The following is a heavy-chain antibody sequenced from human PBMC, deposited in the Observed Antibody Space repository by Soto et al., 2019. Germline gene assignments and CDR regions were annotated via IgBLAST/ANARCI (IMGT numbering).Heavy chain of an antibody. V-gene: IGHV4-59*01. J-gene: IGHJ4*02. D-gene: IGHD5-18*01. CDR2: ISYSGTT. Sequence: SETLSLTCTVSGGSLSSYYWSWIRRPPGMGLKRIKSISYSGTTNNNSSLMSRVTISIDTSKNQFSLKFNSVTAADTAVYYCAREGYNFGPFDYWGQGALVT. CDR3: AREGYNFGPFDY. CDR1: GGSLSSYY.